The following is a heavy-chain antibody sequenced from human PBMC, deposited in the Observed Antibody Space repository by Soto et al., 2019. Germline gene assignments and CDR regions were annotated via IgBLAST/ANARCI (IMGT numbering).Heavy chain of an antibody. D-gene: IGHD4-17*01. CDR1: GLTFSTYR. CDR3: AKEGTTVGRFFDY. CDR2: ISGGGIST. V-gene: IGHV3-23*01. Sequence: EVQLLESGGDLVQPGGSLKLSCATSGLTFSTYRMNWVRQAPGKGLEWVAGISGGGISTYYADSVKGRFTISRDNSKNTVFLEMNSLRVEDTALYYCAKEGTTVGRFFDYWGRGTLVTVSS. J-gene: IGHJ4*01.